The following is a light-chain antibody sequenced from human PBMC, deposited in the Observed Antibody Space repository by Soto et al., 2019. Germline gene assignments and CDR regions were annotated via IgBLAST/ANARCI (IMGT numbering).Light chain of an antibody. CDR3: QQYTGPPTT. CDR2: GAS. J-gene: IGKJ5*01. V-gene: IGKV3-20*01. Sequence: QAAGTLPLSPEERATLSCMSSQTISGNYLAWYPQKPGQAPRLIIYGASNRATGIPERFSGSRSGTDFTLTISRLEPQDAAVYFCQQYTGPPTTCGQGTRLEI. CDR1: QTISGNY.